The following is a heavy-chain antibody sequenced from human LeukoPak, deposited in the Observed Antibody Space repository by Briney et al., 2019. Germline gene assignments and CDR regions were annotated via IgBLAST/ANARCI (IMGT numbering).Heavy chain of an antibody. CDR1: GFTFSSYS. CDR3: ARGRGAGATISDY. CDR2: IYYSGST. J-gene: IGHJ4*02. Sequence: LRLSCAASGFTFSSYSMNWIRQHPGKGLEWIGYIYYSGSTYYSPSLKSRVTISLDTSKNQFSLRLSSVTAADTAVYYCARGRGAGATISDYWGQGTLVTVSS. V-gene: IGHV4-31*02. D-gene: IGHD1-26*01.